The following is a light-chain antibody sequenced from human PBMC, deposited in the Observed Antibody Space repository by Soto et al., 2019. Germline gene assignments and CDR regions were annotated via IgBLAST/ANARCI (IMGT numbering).Light chain of an antibody. CDR2: DAS. CDR1: HSLIKW. J-gene: IGKJ1*01. CDR3: QQYNSYPWT. Sequence: DIQMTQSPTTLAASVGDRVTITCRASHSLIKWLAWYQQKPGKAPKLLVYDASSLESGVPSRFSGSGSGTEFTLTIGSLQPDDFAAYYCQQYNSYPWTFGQGTKVDI. V-gene: IGKV1-5*01.